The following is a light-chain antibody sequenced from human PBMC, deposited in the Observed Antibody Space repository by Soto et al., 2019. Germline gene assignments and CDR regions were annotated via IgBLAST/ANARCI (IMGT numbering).Light chain of an antibody. CDR2: EVN. J-gene: IGLJ1*01. CDR3: SSYAGSSKV. CDR1: SSDIGGYNY. V-gene: IGLV2-8*01. Sequence: QSVLAQPASVSGSPGQSITISCTGGSSDIGGYNYVSWYQQHPGRAPRLLILEVNKRPSGVPDRFSGSKSGNTASLTVSGLQAEDEADYYCSSYAGSSKVFGTGTKVTVL.